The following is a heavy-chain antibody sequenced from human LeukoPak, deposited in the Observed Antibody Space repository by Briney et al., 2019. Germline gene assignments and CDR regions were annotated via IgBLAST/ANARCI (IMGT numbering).Heavy chain of an antibody. Sequence: GGSLRLSCAASGFNFNDCAMHWVRQAPGKGLEWVSGISSNSGYKIYADSVKGRFTISRDNAKNSLYLQMNSLSVEDMALYFCAKRGAAREFDYWGQGALVTVSS. D-gene: IGHD6-6*01. CDR2: ISSNSGYK. CDR1: GFNFNDCA. V-gene: IGHV3-9*03. J-gene: IGHJ4*02. CDR3: AKRGAAREFDY.